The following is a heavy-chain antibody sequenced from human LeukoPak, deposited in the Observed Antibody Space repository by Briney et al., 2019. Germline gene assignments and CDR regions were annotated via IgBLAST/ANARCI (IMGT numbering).Heavy chain of an antibody. CDR3: GTRGAGYSSSWLDY. CDR1: GYTFTSYY. J-gene: IGHJ4*02. D-gene: IGHD6-13*01. V-gene: IGHV1-69*02. CDR2: IIPILGIA. Sequence: ASVKVSCKASGYTFTSYYMHWVRQAPGQGLEWMGRIIPILGIANYAQKFQGRVTITADKSTSTAYMELSSLRSEDTAVYYCGTRGAGYSSSWLDYWGQGTLVTVSS.